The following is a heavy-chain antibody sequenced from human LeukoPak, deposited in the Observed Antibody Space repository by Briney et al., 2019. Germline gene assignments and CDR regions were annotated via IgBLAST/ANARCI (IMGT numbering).Heavy chain of an antibody. V-gene: IGHV3-11*04. CDR1: GLTFSDYY. Sequence: GGSLRLSCAASGLTFSDYYMSWIRQAPGKGLEWVSYISSSGSTIYSADSVKGRFTISRDNAKNSLYLQMNSLRAEDTAVYYCARELLWFGELSPYYFDYWGQGTLVTVSS. J-gene: IGHJ4*02. D-gene: IGHD3-10*01. CDR3: ARELLWFGELSPYYFDY. CDR2: ISSSGSTI.